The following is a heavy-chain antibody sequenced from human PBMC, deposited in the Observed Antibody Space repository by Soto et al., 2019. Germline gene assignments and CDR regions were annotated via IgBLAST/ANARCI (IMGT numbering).Heavy chain of an antibody. V-gene: IGHV3-7*03. Sequence: QPGGSLRLSCTPFGFNFDAHAMNWVRQAPGKGLEWVAYINKGGDIYYAHSVKGRFTISRDNAKNSSFLQMSSLTDEDTAIYYCAKSGDSAGWGIDFWGQGTLVTVSS. CDR2: INKGGDI. CDR3: AKSGDSAGWGIDF. J-gene: IGHJ4*02. CDR1: GFNFDAHA. D-gene: IGHD6-19*01.